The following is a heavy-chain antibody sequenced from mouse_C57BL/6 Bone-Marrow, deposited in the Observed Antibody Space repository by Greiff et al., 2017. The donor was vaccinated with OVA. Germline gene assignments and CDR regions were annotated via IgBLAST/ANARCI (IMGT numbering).Heavy chain of an antibody. Sequence: DVMLVESGGDLVKPGGSLKLSCAASGFTFSSYGMSWVRQTPDKRLEWVATISSGGSYTYYPDSVKGRFTISRDNAKNTLYLQMSSLKSEDTAMYYCASPLPFAYWGQGTLVTVSA. CDR2: ISSGGSYT. V-gene: IGHV5-6*02. CDR1: GFTFSSYG. J-gene: IGHJ3*01. CDR3: ASPLPFAY.